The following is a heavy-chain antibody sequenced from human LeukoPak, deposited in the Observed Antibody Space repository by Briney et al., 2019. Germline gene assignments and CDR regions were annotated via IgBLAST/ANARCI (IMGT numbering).Heavy chain of an antibody. CDR1: GYSISSGYY. CDR2: IYHSGST. D-gene: IGHD2-15*01. CDR3: ARRGRLRKNWFDP. V-gene: IGHV4-38-2*02. Sequence: SETLSLTCTVSGYSISSGYYWGWIRQPPGKGLEWIGSIYHSGSTYYNPSLKSRVTISVDTSKNQFSLKLSSVTAADTAVYYCARRGRLRKNWFDPWGQGTLVTVSS. J-gene: IGHJ5*02.